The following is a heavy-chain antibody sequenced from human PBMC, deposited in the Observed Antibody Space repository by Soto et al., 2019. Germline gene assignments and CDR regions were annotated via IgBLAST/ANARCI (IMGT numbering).Heavy chain of an antibody. D-gene: IGHD1-26*01. Sequence: QLQLQESGPGLVKPSETLSLTCTVSGASINSNVHYWGWVRQSPGKGLEWIASVFYTGSPYHNPSLESRVSISVDTSDNQFSLKVTSVTAADTGIYYCARHPCGGYAFDSWGQGTLVTVSS. CDR2: VFYTGSP. V-gene: IGHV4-39*01. CDR1: GASINSNVHY. CDR3: ARHPCGGYAFDS. J-gene: IGHJ4*02.